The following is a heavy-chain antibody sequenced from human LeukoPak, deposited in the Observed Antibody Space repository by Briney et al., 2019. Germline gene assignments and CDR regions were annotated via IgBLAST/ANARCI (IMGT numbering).Heavy chain of an antibody. Sequence: PGGSLRLSCAASGFTFSSYGMHWVRQAPGKGLEWVAFIRYDGSNKYYADSVKGRFTISRDNAKNSLYLQMNSLRAEDTAVYYCARSVRWLQFPARAFRDWGQGTLVTVSS. J-gene: IGHJ4*02. CDR2: IRYDGSNK. CDR3: ARSVRWLQFPARAFRD. V-gene: IGHV3-30*02. D-gene: IGHD5-24*01. CDR1: GFTFSSYG.